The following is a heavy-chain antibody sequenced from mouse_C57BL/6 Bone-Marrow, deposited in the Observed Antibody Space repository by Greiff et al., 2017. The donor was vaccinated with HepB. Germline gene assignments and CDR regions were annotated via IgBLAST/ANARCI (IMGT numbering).Heavy chain of an antibody. Sequence: EVKLQESGPGLVKPSQSLSLTCSVTGYSITSGYYWNWIRQFPGNKLEWMGYISYDGSNNYNPSLKNRISITRDTSKNQFFLKLNSVTTEDTATYYCARDYYYGSSYSWYFDVWGTGTTVTVSS. CDR3: ARDYYYGSSYSWYFDV. J-gene: IGHJ1*03. CDR1: GYSITSGYY. D-gene: IGHD1-1*01. V-gene: IGHV3-6*01. CDR2: ISYDGSN.